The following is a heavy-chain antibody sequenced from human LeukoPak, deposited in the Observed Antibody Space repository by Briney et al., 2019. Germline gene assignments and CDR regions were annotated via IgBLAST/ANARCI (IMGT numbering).Heavy chain of an antibody. CDR2: ISGSGGST. CDR3: AKGGYIAAAGTVYYYMDV. V-gene: IGHV3-23*01. D-gene: IGHD6-13*01. Sequence: PGGSLRLSCAASGFTFSSYAMSWLRQAPGKGLEWVSAISGSGGSTDYADSVKGRFTISRDNSKNQLYLQLNSLRAEDTAVYYCAKGGYIAAAGTVYYYMDVWGKGTTVTVSS. J-gene: IGHJ6*03. CDR1: GFTFSSYA.